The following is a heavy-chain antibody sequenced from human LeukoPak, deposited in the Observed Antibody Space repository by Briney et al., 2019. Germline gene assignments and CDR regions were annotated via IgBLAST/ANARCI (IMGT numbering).Heavy chain of an antibody. Sequence: GESLRLSCVVSGLTFSSYSMNWVRQAPGKGLEWVSYISSSSSYIYYADSVKGRFTISRDNAKKSLYLQMNSLRAEDTAVYYCARGDPDISFGVAGEAFDIWGQGTMVTISS. CDR2: ISSSSSYI. CDR3: ARGDPDISFGVAGEAFDI. V-gene: IGHV3-21*05. D-gene: IGHD3-3*01. J-gene: IGHJ3*02. CDR1: GLTFSSYS.